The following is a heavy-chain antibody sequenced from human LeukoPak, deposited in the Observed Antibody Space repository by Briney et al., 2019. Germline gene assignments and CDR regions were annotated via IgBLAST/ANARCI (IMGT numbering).Heavy chain of an antibody. CDR1: GGSISSGGYY. D-gene: IGHD1-20*01. CDR3: ARDRAGAITGYYYYMDV. V-gene: IGHV4-30-2*01. Sequence: PSETLSLTCTVSGGSISSGGYYWSWIRQPPGKGLEWIGYIYHSGSTYYNPSLKSRVTISVDRSKNQFSLKLTSVTAADTAVYYCARDRAGAITGYYYYMDVWGKGTTVTVSS. J-gene: IGHJ6*03. CDR2: IYHSGST.